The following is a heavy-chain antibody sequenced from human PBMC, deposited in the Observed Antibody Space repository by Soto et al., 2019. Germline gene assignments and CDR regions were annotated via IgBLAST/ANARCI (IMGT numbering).Heavy chain of an antibody. CDR2: ISSSSSYI. CDR3: ARENRNYYDSSGYGY. Sequence: PGGSLRLSCAASGFTFSSYSMNWVRQAPGKGLEWVSSISSSSSYIYYADSVKGRFTISRDNAKNSLYLQMNSLRAEDTFVYYCARENRNYYDSSGYGYWGQGTLVTVSS. J-gene: IGHJ4*02. D-gene: IGHD3-22*01. V-gene: IGHV3-21*01. CDR1: GFTFSSYS.